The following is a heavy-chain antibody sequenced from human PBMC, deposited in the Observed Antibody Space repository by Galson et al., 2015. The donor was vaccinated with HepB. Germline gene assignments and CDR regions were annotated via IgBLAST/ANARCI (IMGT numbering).Heavy chain of an antibody. Sequence: SVKVSCKASRYIFANYYIHWVRQAPGQGLERLGIIIPSGGDTRYAQKFQGRVTMTRDTSTSTVYMELSSLTPEDTAVYYCARDSLGSYQFDYWGQGTLVGVSS. CDR2: IIPSGGDT. J-gene: IGHJ4*02. D-gene: IGHD1-26*01. V-gene: IGHV1-46*01. CDR1: RYIFANYY. CDR3: ARDSLGSYQFDY.